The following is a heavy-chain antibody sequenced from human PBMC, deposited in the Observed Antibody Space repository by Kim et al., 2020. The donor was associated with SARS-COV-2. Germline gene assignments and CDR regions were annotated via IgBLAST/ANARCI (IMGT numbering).Heavy chain of an antibody. CDR2: IIPIFGTA. J-gene: IGHJ4*02. CDR1: GGTFSSYA. V-gene: IGHV1-69*13. Sequence: SVKVSCKASGGTFSSYAISWVRQAPGQGLEWKGGIIPIFGTANYAQKFQGRVTITADESTSTAYMELSSLRSEDTAVYYCARVEAYDSSGYYGDYWGQGTLVTVSS. CDR3: ARVEAYDSSGYYGDY. D-gene: IGHD3-22*01.